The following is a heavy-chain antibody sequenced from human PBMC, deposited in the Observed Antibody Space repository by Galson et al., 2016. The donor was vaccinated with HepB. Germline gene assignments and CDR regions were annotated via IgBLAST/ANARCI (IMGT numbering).Heavy chain of an antibody. CDR1: GFTFSDHY. Sequence: SLRLSCAASGFTFSDHYVDWVRQAPGKGLEWVGRGRNKAYSYTTEYVASVKGRFSISRDDSENSASLQMDSLRVEDTAVYYCGGGFCGGGSCYSGFVWGQGTLVTVSS. CDR3: GGGFCGGGSCYSGFV. J-gene: IGHJ4*02. D-gene: IGHD2-21*01. CDR2: GRNKAYSYTT. V-gene: IGHV3-72*01.